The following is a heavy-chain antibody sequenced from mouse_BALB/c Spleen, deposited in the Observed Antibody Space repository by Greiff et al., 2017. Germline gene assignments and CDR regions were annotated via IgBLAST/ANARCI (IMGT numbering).Heavy chain of an antibody. CDR1: GYSFTSYW. D-gene: IGHD2-14*01. Sequence: VQLKQSGTVLARPGASVKMSCKASGYSFTSYWMHWVKQRPGQGLEWIGAIYPGNSDTSYNQKFKGKAKLTAVTSASTAYMELSSLTNEDSAVYYCTRGGYRSLYAMDYWGQGTSVTVSS. V-gene: IGHV1-5*01. CDR2: IYPGNSDT. CDR3: TRGGYRSLYAMDY. J-gene: IGHJ4*01.